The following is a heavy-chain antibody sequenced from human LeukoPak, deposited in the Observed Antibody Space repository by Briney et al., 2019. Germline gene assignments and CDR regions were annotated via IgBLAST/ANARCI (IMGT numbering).Heavy chain of an antibody. V-gene: IGHV3-23*01. D-gene: IGHD3-9*01. CDR2: ISGRGGRT. Sequence: GGSLRLSCAASGFTFSSYAMSWVRQAPGKGLEWVSAISGRGGRTYYPDSVQGRFTISRDNSKNTLYLQMNSLSAEDTAVYYCAKDHIQGLEYFDWSIDYWGQGTLVTVSS. CDR1: GFTFSSYA. CDR3: AKDHIQGLEYFDWSIDY. J-gene: IGHJ4*02.